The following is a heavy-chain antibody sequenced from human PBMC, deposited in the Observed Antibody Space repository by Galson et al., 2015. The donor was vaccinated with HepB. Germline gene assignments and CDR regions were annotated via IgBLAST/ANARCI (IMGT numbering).Heavy chain of an antibody. Sequence: SLRLSCAASGFSFNTYSMHWVRQAPGKGLEWVAAITSAGDKQYYTGSVRGRFTISRDNSNNMMYLQMNSLRPEDTSVYYCARDAMGRGSGSYSAFDYWGQGTLVAVSS. CDR3: ARDAMGRGSGSYSAFDY. J-gene: IGHJ4*02. D-gene: IGHD1-26*01. CDR2: ITSAGDKQ. V-gene: IGHV3-30*04. CDR1: GFSFNTYS.